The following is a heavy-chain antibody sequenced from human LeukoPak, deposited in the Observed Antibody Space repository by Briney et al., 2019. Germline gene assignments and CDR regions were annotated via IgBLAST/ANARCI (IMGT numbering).Heavy chain of an antibody. Sequence: SETLSLTCSVSGGSITYYYCNWIRQAPGKGLEWISYIYTSGSTNYNPSLKSRVTMSVDTSNNQVSLKLSSVTAADTAVYYCAKWGDAFDLWGQGTMVTVSS. CDR1: GGSITYYY. CDR3: AKWGDAFDL. J-gene: IGHJ3*01. V-gene: IGHV4-4*09. CDR2: IYTSGST. D-gene: IGHD2-8*01.